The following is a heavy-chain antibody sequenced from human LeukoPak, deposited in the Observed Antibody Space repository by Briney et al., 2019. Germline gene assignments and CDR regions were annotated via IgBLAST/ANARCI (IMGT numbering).Heavy chain of an antibody. CDR3: ARSSITMIVDY. D-gene: IGHD3-22*01. Sequence: SQTLSLTCAVSGGSISSGGYSWSWIRQPPGKGLEWIGYIYHSGSTYYNPSLKSRVTISVDRSKNQFSLKLSPVTAADTAVYYCARSSITMIVDYWGQGTLVTVSS. CDR1: GGSISSGGYS. V-gene: IGHV4-30-2*01. CDR2: IYHSGST. J-gene: IGHJ4*02.